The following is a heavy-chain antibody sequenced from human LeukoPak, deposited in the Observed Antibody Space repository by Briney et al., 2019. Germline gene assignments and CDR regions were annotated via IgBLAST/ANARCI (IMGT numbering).Heavy chain of an antibody. CDR2: IWYDGSNK. CDR3: ARGGADSSGYYYFDY. V-gene: IGHV3-33*01. CDR1: GFTFSSYG. Sequence: PGGSPRLSCAASGFTFSSYGMHWVRQAPGKGLEWVAVIWYDGSNKYYADSVKGRFTISRDNSKNTLYLQMNSLRAEDTAVYYCARGGADSSGYYYFDYWGQGTLVTVS. D-gene: IGHD3-22*01. J-gene: IGHJ4*02.